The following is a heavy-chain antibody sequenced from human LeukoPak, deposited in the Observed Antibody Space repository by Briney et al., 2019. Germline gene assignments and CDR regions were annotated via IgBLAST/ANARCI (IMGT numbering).Heavy chain of an antibody. D-gene: IGHD3-16*01. CDR3: ARVPYDYYYYYGMDV. V-gene: IGHV3-33*01. CDR2: IWYDGSNK. Sequence: PGRSLRLSCAASGFTFSSYGMHWVRQAPGNGLEWVAVIWYDGSNKYYADSVKGRFTISRDNSKNTLYLQMNSLRAEDTAVYYCARVPYDYYYYYGMDVWGQGTTVTVSS. J-gene: IGHJ6*02. CDR1: GFTFSSYG.